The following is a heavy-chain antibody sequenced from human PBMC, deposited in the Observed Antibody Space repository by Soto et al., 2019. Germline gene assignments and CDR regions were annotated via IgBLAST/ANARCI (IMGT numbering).Heavy chain of an antibody. CDR1: GGSISSYY. D-gene: IGHD2-15*01. CDR3: AREGALLFDGNPDYYDDLAV. V-gene: IGHV4-59*12. Sequence: SETLSLTCTVSGGSISSYYWSWIRQPPGKGLDWIGYIYYSGSTNYNPSLKSRVAISLDTSENQFSLTLSSVTAADTAVYYCAREGALLFDGNPDYYDDLAVWGQGTTVTVSS. J-gene: IGHJ6*02. CDR2: IYYSGST.